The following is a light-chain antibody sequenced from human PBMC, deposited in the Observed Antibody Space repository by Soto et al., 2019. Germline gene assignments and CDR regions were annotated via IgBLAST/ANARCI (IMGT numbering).Light chain of an antibody. CDR2: EGT. J-gene: IGLJ1*01. CDR3: CSSAGSNYV. Sequence: QSALTQPASVSGSPGQSITISCTGTSSDVGAYDYVSWYQQHPGKAPRLLIYEGTKRPSGVSNRFSGSKSGNTASLTISGLQAEDEADYYCCSSAGSNYVFGTGTKVTVL. V-gene: IGLV2-23*01. CDR1: SSDVGAYDY.